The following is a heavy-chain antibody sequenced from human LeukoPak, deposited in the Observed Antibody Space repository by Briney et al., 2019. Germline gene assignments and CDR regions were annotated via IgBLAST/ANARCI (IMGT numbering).Heavy chain of an antibody. CDR1: GGTFSSYA. J-gene: IGHJ3*02. CDR2: IIPIFGTA. CDR3: AREKDYGDYAVDAFDI. V-gene: IGHV1-69*01. D-gene: IGHD4-17*01. Sequence: GSSVKVSCKASGGTFSSYAISWVRQAPGLGLEWMGGIIPIFGTANYAQKFQGRVTITADESTSTAYMELSSLRSEDTAVYYCAREKDYGDYAVDAFDIWGQGTMVTVSS.